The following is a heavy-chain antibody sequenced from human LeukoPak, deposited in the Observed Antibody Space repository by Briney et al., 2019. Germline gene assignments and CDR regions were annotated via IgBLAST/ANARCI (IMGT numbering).Heavy chain of an antibody. CDR2: IYPGDSDT. D-gene: IGHD5-18*01. V-gene: IGHV5-51*01. Sequence: ESLKISCKGSGYSFTSYLIGWVRHMPGKGLGWMGIIYPGDSDTRYSPSFQGQVTISADKSISTAYLQWSSLKASDTAMYYCARQAGYSYGLGEIYFDYWGQGTLVTVSS. J-gene: IGHJ4*02. CDR1: GYSFTSYL. CDR3: ARQAGYSYGLGEIYFDY.